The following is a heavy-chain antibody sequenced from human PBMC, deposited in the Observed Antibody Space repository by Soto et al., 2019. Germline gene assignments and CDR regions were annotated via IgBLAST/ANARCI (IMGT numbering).Heavy chain of an antibody. CDR1: GYTFTSYG. CDR3: ARDLGGSYYAPVDY. J-gene: IGHJ4*02. Sequence: QVQLVQSGAEVKKAGASVKVSCKASGYTFTSYGISWVRQAPGQGLEWMGWISAYDGNTKYAQKLQGRVTTTTDTSTSTAYMELRSLRSDDTAVYYCARDLGGSYYAPVDYWDQGTMVTVSS. CDR2: ISAYDGNT. D-gene: IGHD1-26*01. V-gene: IGHV1-18*01.